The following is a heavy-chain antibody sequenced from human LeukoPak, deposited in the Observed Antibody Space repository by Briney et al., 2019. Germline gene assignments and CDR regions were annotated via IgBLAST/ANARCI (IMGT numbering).Heavy chain of an antibody. CDR1: GGSVNSGGYY. CDR2: IYYSGRT. V-gene: IGHV4-31*03. D-gene: IGHD4-17*01. Sequence: SQTLSLTCTVSGGSVNSGGYYWTWIRQHPGKGLEWLGYIYYSGRTYYNPSLKSRITISLDTSKNQFSLNLTSVSAADTAFYFCARSSDYGDYDWGQGALITVSS. J-gene: IGHJ4*02. CDR3: ARSSDYGDYD.